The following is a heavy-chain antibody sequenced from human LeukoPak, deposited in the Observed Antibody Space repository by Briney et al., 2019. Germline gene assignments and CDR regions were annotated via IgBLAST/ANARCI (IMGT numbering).Heavy chain of an antibody. CDR2: IYYSGST. CDR1: GGSISSSSYY. J-gene: IGHJ3*02. D-gene: IGHD2-15*01. Sequence: SSETLSLTCTVSGGSISSSSYYWGWIRQPPGTGLEWIVSIYYSGSTYYNPSLKSRVTISVDTSKNQFSLKLSSVTAADTAVYYCATPVTISGPGPDAFDIWGQGTMVTVSS. CDR3: ATPVTISGPGPDAFDI. V-gene: IGHV4-39*07.